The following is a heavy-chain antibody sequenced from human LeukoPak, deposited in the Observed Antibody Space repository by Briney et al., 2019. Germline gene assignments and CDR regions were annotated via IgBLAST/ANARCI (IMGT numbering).Heavy chain of an antibody. V-gene: IGHV4-34*01. D-gene: IGHD2-2*01. Sequence: SSETLSLTCAVSGGSISTYYWSWIRQPPGKGLEWIGDINHRGSTNHNPSLKSRVTMSLDTSKNQFSLKLSSVTAADTAVYYCARYCSSTSCYDGYYFDYWGQGTLVTVSS. CDR1: GGSISTYY. J-gene: IGHJ4*02. CDR3: ARYCSSTSCYDGYYFDY. CDR2: INHRGST.